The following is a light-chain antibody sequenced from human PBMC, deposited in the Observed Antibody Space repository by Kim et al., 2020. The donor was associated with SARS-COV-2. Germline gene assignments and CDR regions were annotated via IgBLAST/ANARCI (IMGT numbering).Light chain of an antibody. V-gene: IGKV1-27*01. J-gene: IGKJ4*02. CDR2: DAS. CDR3: QKYNSAPRT. Sequence: ASFGDRVIITCRASQDIANCLAWYQQKPGKAPQVLIYDASSLQRGVPSSFNGSGSGTEFTLTIGSLQPEDVATYYCQKYNSAPRTFGAGTKVDIK. CDR1: QDIANC.